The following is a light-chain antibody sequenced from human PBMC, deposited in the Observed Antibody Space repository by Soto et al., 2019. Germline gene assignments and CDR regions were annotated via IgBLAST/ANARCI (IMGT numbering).Light chain of an antibody. J-gene: IGLJ2*01. Sequence: QSVLTQAPSISGAPGQRVTISCTGTSSNIGAGYDVHWYQHLPGTAPKLLIHGNTKRPSGVPDRFSGSKSGSSASLAITGLQAEDEGDYYCQSYDDSVSGPVVFGGGTKVTVL. CDR2: GNT. CDR3: QSYDDSVSGPVV. V-gene: IGLV1-40*01. CDR1: SSNIGAGYD.